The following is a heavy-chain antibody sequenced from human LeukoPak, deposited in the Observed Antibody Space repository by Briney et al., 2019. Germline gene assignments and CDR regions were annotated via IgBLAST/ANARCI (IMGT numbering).Heavy chain of an antibody. J-gene: IGHJ3*02. V-gene: IGHV3-30-3*01. Sequence: GRSLRLSCAASGFTFSSYAMHWVRQAPGKGLEWVAVISYDGSNKYYADSVKGRFTISRDNAKNSLYMQMNSLRAEDTALYYCAKDIGYYDSSGYYYYDAFDIWGQGTMVTVSS. CDR2: ISYDGSNK. CDR1: GFTFSSYA. CDR3: AKDIGYYDSSGYYYYDAFDI. D-gene: IGHD3-22*01.